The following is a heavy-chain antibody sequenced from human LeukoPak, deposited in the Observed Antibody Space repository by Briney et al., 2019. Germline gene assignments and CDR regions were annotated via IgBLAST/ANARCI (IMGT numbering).Heavy chain of an antibody. CDR1: GGSISSSSYY. CDR3: ARGGRSYGGNSSPFYYYYYYMDV. CDR2: IYYSGST. Sequence: PSETLSLTCTVSGGSISSSSYYWGWIRQPPGKGLEWIGSIYYSGSTYYNPSLKSRVTISVDTSKNQFSLKLSSVTAADTAVYYCARGGRSYGGNSSPFYYYYYYMDVWGKGTTVTVSS. D-gene: IGHD4-23*01. V-gene: IGHV4-39*07. J-gene: IGHJ6*03.